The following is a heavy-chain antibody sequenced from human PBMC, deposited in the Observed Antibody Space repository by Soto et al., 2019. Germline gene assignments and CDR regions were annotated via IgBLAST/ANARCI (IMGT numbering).Heavy chain of an antibody. CDR3: ARGTILPRATYWLDP. V-gene: IGHV1-69*13. J-gene: IGHJ5*02. D-gene: IGHD1-1*01. Sequence: RASVKVSWKACGGIFSSFAVSWVRQAPGQGLEWMGGIIPMTGTPNYAQKFQGRVTMTADGSTSTAYLVLSSLRSEDTAVYYCARGTILPRATYWLDPWGQGTVVTVSS. CDR1: GGIFSSFA. CDR2: IIPMTGTP.